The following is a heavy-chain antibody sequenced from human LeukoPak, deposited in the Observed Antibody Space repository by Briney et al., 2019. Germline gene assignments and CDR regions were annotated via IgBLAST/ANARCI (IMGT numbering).Heavy chain of an antibody. CDR1: GFTVSSYC. Sequence: PGGCLRLSCAASGFTVSSYCMHCVRQAPPRRLEWVVFILYDGSNKYYADSVKGRVTISRDNSKNTLYLQMNSLRAEDRAVYYCADLVGPISLRLGVDYWGPGTLVPVPS. J-gene: IGHJ4*02. D-gene: IGHD2-8*02. CDR2: ILYDGSNK. CDR3: ADLVGPISLRLGVDY. V-gene: IGHV3-30*02.